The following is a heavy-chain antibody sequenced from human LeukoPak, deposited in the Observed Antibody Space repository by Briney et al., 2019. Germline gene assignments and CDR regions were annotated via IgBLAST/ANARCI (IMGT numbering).Heavy chain of an antibody. J-gene: IGHJ3*02. V-gene: IGHV5-51*01. Sequence: NPGESLKISCKGSGYSFTSYWIGWVRQMPGKGLEWMGIIYPGDSDTRYSPSFQGQVTISADKSISTAYLQWSSLKASDTAMYYCASSNVLPLVRVYAFDIWGQGTMVTVSS. CDR3: ASSNVLPLVRVYAFDI. D-gene: IGHD3-10*01. CDR1: GYSFTSYW. CDR2: IYPGDSDT.